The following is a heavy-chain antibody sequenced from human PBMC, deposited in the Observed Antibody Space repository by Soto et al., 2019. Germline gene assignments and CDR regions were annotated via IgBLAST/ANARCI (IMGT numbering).Heavy chain of an antibody. D-gene: IGHD6-25*01. J-gene: IGHJ3*02. CDR1: GYAFPSID. V-gene: IGHV1-8*01. CDR2: MNPNSGNT. Sequence: GASEKVTCKASGYAFPSIDINWVRQATGQGLEWMGWMNPNSGNTGYAQKFQGRVTMTRNTSISTAYMELSSLRSEDTAVYYCARGKGGRLPWKAFDIWGQGTMVT. CDR3: ARGKGGRLPWKAFDI.